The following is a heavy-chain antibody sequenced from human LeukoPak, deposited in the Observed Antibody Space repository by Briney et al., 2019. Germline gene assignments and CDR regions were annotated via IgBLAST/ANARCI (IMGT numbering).Heavy chain of an antibody. CDR2: IRSTANDYAT. CDR1: GFTFSGSA. V-gene: IGHV3-73*01. J-gene: IGHJ6*03. CDR3: ARSSSGSGGYYMDV. D-gene: IGHD1-26*01. Sequence: GGSLRLSCAASGFTFSGSALHWVRQASGKGLEWVGRIRSTANDYATAYAASVKGKFTISRDDSKNTAYLQMDSLKTEDTAVYYCARSSSGSGGYYMDVWGKGTTVTVSS.